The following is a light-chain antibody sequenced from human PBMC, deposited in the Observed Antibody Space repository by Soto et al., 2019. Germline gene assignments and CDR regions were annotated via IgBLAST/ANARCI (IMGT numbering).Light chain of an antibody. CDR3: QQYGSSPWT. CDR2: GAS. CDR1: QTIRSNY. Sequence: ETVLTQSPGTLSLSPGERATLSCRASQTIRSNYLAWYRQTPGQAPRLLIYGASNRATGIADRFSGSWSGKDFTLIISRLEPEDFALYYCQQYGSSPWTFGQGTKVEIK. J-gene: IGKJ1*01. V-gene: IGKV3-20*01.